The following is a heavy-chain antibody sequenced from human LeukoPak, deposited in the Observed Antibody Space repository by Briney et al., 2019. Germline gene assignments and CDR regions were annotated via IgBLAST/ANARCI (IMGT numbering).Heavy chain of an antibody. CDR1: GYTFTGYH. J-gene: IGHJ4*02. CDR3: ARLRLGVGNDY. Sequence: ASVKVSCKASGYTFTGYHVHWVRQAPGQGLEWMGCIDTNSSDSDSAQNFKGRVTMTRDTSISTVYMELRGLRSDDTAMYFCARLRLGVGNDYWGQGALVTVSS. D-gene: IGHD2-2*01. V-gene: IGHV1-2*02. CDR2: IDTNSSDS.